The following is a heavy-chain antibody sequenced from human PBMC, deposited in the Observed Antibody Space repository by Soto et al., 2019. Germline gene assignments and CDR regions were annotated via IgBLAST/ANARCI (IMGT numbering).Heavy chain of an antibody. J-gene: IGHJ4*02. V-gene: IGHV4-39*02. CDR3: AREGSFGVTLRPPFDH. CDR2: IYYSGST. Sequence: PSETLSLTCTVSGGSISSSSYYWGWIRQPPGKGLEWIGSIYYSGSTYYNPSLKSRVTFSVDTSKNQFSLKLSSVTAADTAVYYCAREGSFGVTLRPPFDHWGQGTLVTVSS. D-gene: IGHD3-3*01. CDR1: GGSISSSSYY.